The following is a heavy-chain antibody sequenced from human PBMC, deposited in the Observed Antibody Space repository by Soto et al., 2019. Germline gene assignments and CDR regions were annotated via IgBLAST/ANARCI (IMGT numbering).Heavy chain of an antibody. CDR2: ISYDGNNK. D-gene: IGHD1-1*01. CDR1: GFTFSSYG. V-gene: IGHV3-30*03. J-gene: IGHJ4*02. CDR3: ATSVYNWNDGFFDY. Sequence: ESGGGVVQPGRSLRLSCAASGFTFSSYGMHWVRQAPGKGLQWVAVISYDGNNKYYADSVKGRFTISRDNSKNTLYLQMNSLRAENTAVYYCATSVYNWNDGFFDYWGQGTLVTVSS.